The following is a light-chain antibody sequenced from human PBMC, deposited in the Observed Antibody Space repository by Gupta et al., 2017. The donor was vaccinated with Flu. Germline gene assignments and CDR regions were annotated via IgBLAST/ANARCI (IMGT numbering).Light chain of an antibody. J-gene: IGLJ2*01. CDR2: DGS. CDR1: RRDVGGPSQ. Sequence: TITGTGTRRDVGGPSQGCECQQRPGTTPVLMIYDGSNQRSGIFTRFSCVTTGDTAAPMITGVQAEEEADDYCCSYTCGSTLFVVFGGGTKLTVL. CDR3: CSYTCGSTLFVV. V-gene: IGLV2-14*04.